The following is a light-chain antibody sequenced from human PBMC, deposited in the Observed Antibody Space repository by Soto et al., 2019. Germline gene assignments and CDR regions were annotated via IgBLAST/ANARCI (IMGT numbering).Light chain of an antibody. CDR1: QSIGNY. V-gene: IGKV1-39*01. Sequence: DIQMAQSPSSLSASIGERVTITCRAGQSIGNYLNWYQQKPGKAPNLLIYATSSLQSGVPSRFSGSGSGTEFTLTISSLQREDFAIYYCQQSYSSTWTFGQGTKVDIK. CDR2: ATS. J-gene: IGKJ1*01. CDR3: QQSYSSTWT.